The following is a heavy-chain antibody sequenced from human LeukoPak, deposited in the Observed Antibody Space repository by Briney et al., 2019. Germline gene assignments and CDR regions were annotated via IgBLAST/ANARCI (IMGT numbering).Heavy chain of an antibody. D-gene: IGHD6-13*01. J-gene: IGHJ4*02. CDR3: ARQQQQPRGVIDY. CDR1: GFGFNTYG. CDR2: IWYDGEKK. Sequence: PGGSLRLSCVASGFGFNTYGMHRVRQAPGKGLEWVAVIWYDGEKKYYSDSVRGRFTASRDNSKNTVYLQMNSLRAEDTAMYYCARQQQQPRGVIDYWGQGTLVTVSS. V-gene: IGHV3-33*01.